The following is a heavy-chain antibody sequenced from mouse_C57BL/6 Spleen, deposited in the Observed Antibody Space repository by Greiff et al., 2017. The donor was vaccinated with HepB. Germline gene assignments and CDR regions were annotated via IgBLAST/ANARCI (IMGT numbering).Heavy chain of an antibody. V-gene: IGHV1-50*01. Sequence: VKLQQSGAELVKPGASVKLSCKASGYTFTSYWMQWVKQRPGQGLEWIGEIDPSDSYTNYNQKFKGKATLTVDTSSSTAYMQLSSLTSEDSAVYYCARSPLYYDYGGYAMDYWGQGTSVTVSS. CDR3: ARSPLYYDYGGYAMDY. D-gene: IGHD2-4*01. J-gene: IGHJ4*01. CDR2: IDPSDSYT. CDR1: GYTFTSYW.